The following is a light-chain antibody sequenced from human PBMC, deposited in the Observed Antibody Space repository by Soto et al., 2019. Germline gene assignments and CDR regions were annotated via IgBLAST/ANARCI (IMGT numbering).Light chain of an antibody. V-gene: IGKV1-5*01. CDR2: DAS. CDR3: QQYNSYSGT. Sequence: DSPMTQSPSTILASVGDRVTSTCRANQSISTWLAWYQQRPGKAPNLLIYDASSLESGVPSRFSGSGSGTEFTLTISSLQPDDFATYYCQQYNSYSGTFGQGTKVDIK. J-gene: IGKJ1*01. CDR1: QSISTW.